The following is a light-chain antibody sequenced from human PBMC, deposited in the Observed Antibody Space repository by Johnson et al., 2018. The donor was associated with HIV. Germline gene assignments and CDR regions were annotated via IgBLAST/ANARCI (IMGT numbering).Light chain of an antibody. CDR1: SSNIGNNY. V-gene: IGLV1-51*01. J-gene: IGLJ1*01. CDR2: DNN. Sequence: QPVLTQPPSVSAAPGQKVTISCSGSSSNIGNNYLSWYQQLPGTAPKLLIYDNNKRPSGIPDRFSGSKSGTSATLCITGLQTGDEADYYCGTWDNSLSAVFGTGTKVTVL. CDR3: GTWDNSLSAV.